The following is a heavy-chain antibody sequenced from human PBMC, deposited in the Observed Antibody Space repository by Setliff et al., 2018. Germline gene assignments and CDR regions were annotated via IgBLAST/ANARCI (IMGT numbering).Heavy chain of an antibody. J-gene: IGHJ3*01. CDR2: IYPGDSDT. CDR1: GYSFITYW. D-gene: IGHD2-2*01. V-gene: IGHV5-51*01. Sequence: ESLKISCTGSGYSFITYWIGWVRQMPGKGLEWMGVIYPGDSDTRYSPSFQGQVTISAAKSINTAYLQWSSLKASDTAIYYCTRHEDRNKCTSSSCYRENDAFDVWGQGAMVTVSS. CDR3: TRHEDRNKCTSSSCYRENDAFDV.